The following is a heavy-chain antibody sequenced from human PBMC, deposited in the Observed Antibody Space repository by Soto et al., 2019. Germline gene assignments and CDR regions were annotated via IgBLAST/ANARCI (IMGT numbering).Heavy chain of an antibody. CDR3: AKDVHYDIVTGIEYFDH. J-gene: IGHJ1*01. Sequence: EVQLLESGGGLVQPGGSLKLSCAVSGFTFSSYAMSWVRQAPGKGLEWVSGISGTGRVTNYAESVKGRFTISRDNPENTLYLEMKSLRVEDTAVYYCAKDVHYDIVTGIEYFDHWGQGTLVTVSS. V-gene: IGHV3-23*01. CDR1: GFTFSSYA. CDR2: ISGTGRVT. D-gene: IGHD3-9*01.